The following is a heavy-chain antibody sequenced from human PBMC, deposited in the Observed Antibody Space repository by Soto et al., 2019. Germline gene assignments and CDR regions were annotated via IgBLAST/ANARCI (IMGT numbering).Heavy chain of an antibody. CDR2: IIPIFGTA. CDR1: GGTFSSYA. J-gene: IGHJ4*02. Sequence: SVKVSCKASGGTFSSYAISWVRQAPGQGLEWMGGIIPIFGTANYAQKFQGRVTITADESTSTAYMELSSLRSEDTAVYYCARDLGGTYYYDSSGYFLYKFDYWGQGTLVTVPQ. V-gene: IGHV1-69*13. D-gene: IGHD3-22*01. CDR3: ARDLGGTYYYDSSGYFLYKFDY.